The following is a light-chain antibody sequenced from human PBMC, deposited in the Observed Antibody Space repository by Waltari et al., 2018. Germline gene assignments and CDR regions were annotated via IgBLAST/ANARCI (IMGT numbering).Light chain of an antibody. V-gene: IGLV4-69*01. Sequence: QVVLTQSPSASASLGASVKLTCTLSSGHRNYAVAWHQQQPEKGPRYLMKVNSDGSHNKGDGIPDRFSGSSSGAERYLTLSSLQSEDEANYYCQTWGTGTWVFGGGTKVTVL. J-gene: IGLJ3*02. CDR1: SGHRNYA. CDR2: VNSDGSH. CDR3: QTWGTGTWV.